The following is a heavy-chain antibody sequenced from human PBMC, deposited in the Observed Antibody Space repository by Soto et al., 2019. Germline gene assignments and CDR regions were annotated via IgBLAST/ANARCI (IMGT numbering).Heavy chain of an antibody. J-gene: IGHJ5*02. V-gene: IGHV5-51*01. CDR3: ARHKPDPRARGFDP. CDR2: IYGGDSYT. Sequence: GEPLTIPCQTSGYIFTNHWIGWVGQMTGKGLEYMGIIYGGDSYTNYSPSFQGHVTISADKSISTAYLQWSSLKASDTARYYCARHKPDPRARGFDPWGQGTLVTVS. CDR1: GYIFTNHW.